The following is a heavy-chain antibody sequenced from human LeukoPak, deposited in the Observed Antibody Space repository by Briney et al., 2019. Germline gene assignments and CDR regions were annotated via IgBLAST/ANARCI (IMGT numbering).Heavy chain of an antibody. CDR1: GDSISNSNLY. D-gene: IGHD6-13*01. Sequence: SETLSLTCIVSGDSISNSNLYWGWIRQPPGKGLEWIGSIYYSGSTYYNPSLKSRVTISVDTSKNQFSLKLSSVTAADTAVYYCASLGAAAGSFWFDPWGQGTLVTVSS. CDR3: ASLGAAAGSFWFDP. J-gene: IGHJ5*02. V-gene: IGHV4-39*01. CDR2: IYYSGST.